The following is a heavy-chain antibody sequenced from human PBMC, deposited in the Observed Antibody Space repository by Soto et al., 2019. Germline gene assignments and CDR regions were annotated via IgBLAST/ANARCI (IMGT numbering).Heavy chain of an antibody. D-gene: IGHD3-10*01. CDR1: GDTFNFYT. CDR3: ATNYGSGSAHFDN. V-gene: IGHV1-69*02. Sequence: QVQLVQSGAEVKKPGSSVKVSCTASGDTFNFYTISWVRQAPGQGLEWMGRIIPMLGMSNYAQNFQGRVTLIADXXTSTAYMELSSLRSEDTALYYCATNYGSGSAHFDNWGQGTLVTVSS. J-gene: IGHJ4*02. CDR2: IIPMLGMS.